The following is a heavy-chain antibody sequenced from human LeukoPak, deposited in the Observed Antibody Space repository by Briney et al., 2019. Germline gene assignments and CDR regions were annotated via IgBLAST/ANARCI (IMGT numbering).Heavy chain of an antibody. V-gene: IGHV1-2*02. J-gene: IGHJ4*02. CDR3: ARGPKSNSYGYWIFSF. D-gene: IGHD5-18*01. Sequence: ASVKVSCKASGYTFTGYYMHWVRQAPGQGLELRGWINPNSGGTNYAQKLQGRVTMTTDTSTSTAYMELRSLRSDDTAVYYCARGPKSNSYGYWIFSFWGQGTLVTVSS. CDR1: GYTFTGYY. CDR2: INPNSGGT.